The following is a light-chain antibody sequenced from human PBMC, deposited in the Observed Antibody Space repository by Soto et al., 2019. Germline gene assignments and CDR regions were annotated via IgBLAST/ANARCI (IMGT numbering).Light chain of an antibody. J-gene: IGLJ1*01. V-gene: IGLV2-23*01. CDR3: CSYAGSSTYV. CDR1: SSDVGSYNL. CDR2: EGS. Sequence: QSALTQPASVSGSPGQSITISCTGTSSDVGSYNLVSWYQQHPGKAPKLLLYEGSKRPSGVSHRFSGSKSGNTASPTISGLQDEDEADYYCCSYAGSSTYVFGTGTKLTVL.